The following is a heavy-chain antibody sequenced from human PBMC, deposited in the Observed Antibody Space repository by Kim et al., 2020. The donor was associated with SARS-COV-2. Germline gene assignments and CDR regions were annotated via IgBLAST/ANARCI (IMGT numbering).Heavy chain of an antibody. CDR3: ARQQRYNSGWGVAFYYG. V-gene: IGHV4-39*01. CDR1: GGSLSSSSYY. D-gene: IGHD6-19*01. J-gene: IGHJ6*01. Sequence: SETLSLTCTVSGGSLSSSSYYWGWIRQPPGKGLEWIGTAYYIGNTYYNPSLKSRVTISVDTSKNQFSLKLGSVTAADTAVYYCARQQRYNSGWGVAFYYG. CDR2: AYYIGNT.